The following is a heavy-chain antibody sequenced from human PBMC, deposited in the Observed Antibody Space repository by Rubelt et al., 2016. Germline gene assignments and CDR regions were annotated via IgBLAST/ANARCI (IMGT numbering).Heavy chain of an antibody. D-gene: IGHD5-12*01. CDR2: ALYIGEA. CDR1: GGSISRGSYY. J-gene: IGHJ4*02. Sequence: QLQLPESGPGLVKPSATLSLTCLVSGGSISRGSYYWGWIRQPPRNGMEWIGSALYIGEAYYQPSPKSRAPQSVDTSKKQVSLKLTAGTAAETAGYYCARAGVISGHPTNVAYWGQGTLVTVSA. CDR3: ARAGVISGHPTNVAY. V-gene: IGHV4-39*07.